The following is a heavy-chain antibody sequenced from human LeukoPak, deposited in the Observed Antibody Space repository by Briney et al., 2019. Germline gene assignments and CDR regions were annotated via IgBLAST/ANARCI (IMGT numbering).Heavy chain of an antibody. J-gene: IGHJ4*02. Sequence: SETLSLTCGVYGGSFSGYYWSWIRQPPGKGLEWIGEINHTGSTNYNPSLKSRVTISVDTSKNQFSLKLNSVTAADTAVYYCARLGIGVVPTAMLGDYYFDYWGQGTLVTVSS. CDR1: GGSFSGYY. V-gene: IGHV4-34*01. D-gene: IGHD2-2*01. CDR3: ARLGIGVVPTAMLGDYYFDY. CDR2: INHTGST.